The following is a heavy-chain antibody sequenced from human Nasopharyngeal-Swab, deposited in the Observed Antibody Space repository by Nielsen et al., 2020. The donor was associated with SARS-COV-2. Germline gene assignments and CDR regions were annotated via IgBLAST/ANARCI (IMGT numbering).Heavy chain of an antibody. J-gene: IGHJ4*02. CDR2: INIDGSST. CDR3: ARDIPVAGTEERDYFDY. Sequence: GGSLRLSCAASGFTFSTYWMHWVRQAPGKGLVWVSRINIDGSSTRHADSVKGRFTISRDNGKNTLYLQMNSLRAEDTAVYYCARDIPVAGTEERDYFDYWGQGTLVTVSS. V-gene: IGHV3-74*01. CDR1: GFTFSTYW. D-gene: IGHD6-19*01.